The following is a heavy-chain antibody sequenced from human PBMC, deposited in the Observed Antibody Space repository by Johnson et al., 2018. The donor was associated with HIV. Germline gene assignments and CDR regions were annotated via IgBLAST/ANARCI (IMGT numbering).Heavy chain of an antibody. CDR2: VNNDGGDT. J-gene: IGHJ3*02. Sequence: VQLVESGGGLVQPGGSLRLSCAVSGFTFSNYWMHWVRQAPGKGLVWVSRVNNDGGDTIYADSVKGRFTISRDNAKNTLYLQMNSLRAEDTAMYYCAAYYDFWSGSYTSGFDIWGQGTMVTVSS. D-gene: IGHD3-3*01. CDR3: AAYYDFWSGSYTSGFDI. CDR1: GFTFSNYW. V-gene: IGHV3-74*02.